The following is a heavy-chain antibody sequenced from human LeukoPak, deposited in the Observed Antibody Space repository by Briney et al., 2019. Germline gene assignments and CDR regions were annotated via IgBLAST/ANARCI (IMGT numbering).Heavy chain of an antibody. V-gene: IGHV6-1*01. J-gene: IGHJ5*02. CDR1: GDSFVSNSTA. D-gene: IGHD7-27*01. Sequence: SQTLSLTCVISGDSFVSNSTACNWIRQSPSRGLEWLGRTYYRSKWYNDYAVSVKSRITINPDTSKNQFSLKLSSVTAADTAVYYCARQTRALKTGDLDPWGQGTLVTVSS. CDR3: ARQTRALKTGDLDP. CDR2: TYYRSKWYN.